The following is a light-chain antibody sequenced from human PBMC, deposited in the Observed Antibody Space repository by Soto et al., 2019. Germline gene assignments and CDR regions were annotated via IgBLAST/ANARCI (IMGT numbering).Light chain of an antibody. CDR1: QSISGS. CDR3: QQYNGFWT. V-gene: IGKV1-5*03. J-gene: IGKJ1*01. CDR2: EAS. Sequence: DIQMTQSPSTLSASVGDRVTITCRASQSISGSLAWYQQKPGKAPKLLIYEASNLKSGDPSRFSGSGSGTEYTLTISSLQPDDFASYYCQQYNGFWTFGQGTKVEIK.